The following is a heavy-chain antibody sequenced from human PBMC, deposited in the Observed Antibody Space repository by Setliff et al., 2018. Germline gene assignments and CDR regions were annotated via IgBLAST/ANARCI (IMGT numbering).Heavy chain of an antibody. D-gene: IGHD1-26*01. Sequence: AASVKVSCKASGGTFSSYAISWVRQAPGQGLEWMGRIIPIFGTANYAQKFQGRVTITADKSTSTAYMELSSLRSEDTAVYYCARALGATITHFDYWGQGTLVTVSS. CDR3: ARALGATITHFDY. CDR2: IIPIFGTA. V-gene: IGHV1-69*06. J-gene: IGHJ4*02. CDR1: GGTFSSYA.